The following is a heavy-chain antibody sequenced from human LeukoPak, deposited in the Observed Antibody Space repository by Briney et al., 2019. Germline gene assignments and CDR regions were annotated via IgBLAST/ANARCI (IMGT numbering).Heavy chain of an antibody. D-gene: IGHD3-16*01. Sequence: SQTLSLTCTVSGGSISSGSYYWSWIRQPAGKGLEWIGRIYTSGSTNYNPSLKSRVTISVDTSKNQFSLKLSSVTAADTAVYYCARRGRIPFNYWGQGTLVTVSS. CDR1: GGSISSGSYY. V-gene: IGHV4-61*02. CDR3: ARRGRIPFNY. J-gene: IGHJ4*02. CDR2: IYTSGST.